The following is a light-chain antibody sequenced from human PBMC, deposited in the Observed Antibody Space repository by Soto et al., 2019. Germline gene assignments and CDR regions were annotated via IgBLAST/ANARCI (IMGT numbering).Light chain of an antibody. J-gene: IGKJ5*01. V-gene: IGKV1-6*01. CDR3: QQYNTYPLT. CDR2: GAS. Sequence: AIQMTQSPSSLPASVGDRVTITCRASQDIRKDLSWYQQKPGKAPQILIYGASTLQTGVASRFSGSGSATDFTLTISSLQPDDFATYYCQQYNTYPLTFGQGTRLEIK. CDR1: QDIRKD.